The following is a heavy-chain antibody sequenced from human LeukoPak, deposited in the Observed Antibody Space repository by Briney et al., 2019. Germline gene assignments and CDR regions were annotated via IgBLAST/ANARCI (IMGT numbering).Heavy chain of an antibody. V-gene: IGHV3-21*01. D-gene: IGHD3-3*01. CDR2: ISSSSSYI. J-gene: IGHJ4*02. CDR1: GFTFSSYS. CDR3: ARMSGSRLPGY. Sequence: GGSLRLSCAASGFTFSSYSMNWVRQAPGKGLEWVSSISSSSSYIYYADSVKGRFTISRDNAKNSLYLQMNSLRAEDTAVYYCARMSGSRLPGYWGQGTLVTVSS.